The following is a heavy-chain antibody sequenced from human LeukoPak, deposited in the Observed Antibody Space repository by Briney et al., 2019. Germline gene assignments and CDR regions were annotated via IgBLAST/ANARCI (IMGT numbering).Heavy chain of an antibody. J-gene: IGHJ6*03. D-gene: IGHD2-15*01. V-gene: IGHV3-48*01. CDR3: ARDIEDYCSGGSCYYYMDV. CDR2: ISSSSSTI. Sequence: GGSLRLSCAASGFTFSTYSMNWVRQAPEKGLEWLSYISSSSSTIYYADSVKGRFTISRDNAENSLYLQMNSLRAEDTAVYYCARDIEDYCSGGSCYYYMDVWGKGTTVTVSS. CDR1: GFTFSTYS.